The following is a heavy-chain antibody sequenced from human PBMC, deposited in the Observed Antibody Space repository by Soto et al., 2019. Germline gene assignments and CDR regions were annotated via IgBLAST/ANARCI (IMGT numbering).Heavy chain of an antibody. D-gene: IGHD3-10*01. CDR1: GGSISSGDYY. CDR3: ARDRVVRGGYYYGLDV. Sequence: QVQLHESGPGLVKPSQTLSLTCTVSGGSISSGDYYWRWIRQHPGKGLEWIGYSYYSGSTYSNPSLQSRVTISVDTSKNQFSLKLSSVTAADTAVYYCARDRVVRGGYYYGLDVWGQGSTVTVSS. CDR2: SYYSGST. J-gene: IGHJ6*02. V-gene: IGHV4-31*03.